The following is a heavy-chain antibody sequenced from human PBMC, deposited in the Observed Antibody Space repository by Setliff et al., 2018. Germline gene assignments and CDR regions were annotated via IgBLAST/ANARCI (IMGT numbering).Heavy chain of an antibody. Sequence: GASVKVSCKASGGTFSSYAISWVRQAPGQGLEWMGGIIPIFGTANYAQKFQGRVTITTDESTSTAYMELSSLRAEDTAVYYCAKDQASLLLWFGEFGYWGQGTLVTVSS. CDR3: AKDQASLLLWFGEFGY. CDR1: GGTFSSYA. J-gene: IGHJ4*02. V-gene: IGHV1-69*05. D-gene: IGHD3-10*01. CDR2: IIPIFGTA.